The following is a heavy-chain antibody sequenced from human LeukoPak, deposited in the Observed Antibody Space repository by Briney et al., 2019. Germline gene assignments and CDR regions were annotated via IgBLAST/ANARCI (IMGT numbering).Heavy chain of an antibody. CDR1: GGSISSGSYY. CDR3: ARDPLGGYDLWSGSRWGDV. CDR2: IYTSGST. V-gene: IGHV4-61*02. Sequence: SQTLSLTCTVSGGSISSGSYYWSWIRQPAGKGLEWIGRIYTSGSTNYNPSLKSRVTISVDTSKNQFSLKLSSVTAADTAVYYCARDPLGGYDLWSGSRWGDVWGKGTTVTVSS. D-gene: IGHD3-3*01. J-gene: IGHJ6*04.